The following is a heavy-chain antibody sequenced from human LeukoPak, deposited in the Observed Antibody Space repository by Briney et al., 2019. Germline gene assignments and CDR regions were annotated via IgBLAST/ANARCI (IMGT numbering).Heavy chain of an antibody. CDR3: ARGGIAAAVNAFDI. CDR2: INPNSGGT. D-gene: IGHD6-13*01. Sequence: ASVKVSCKASGYTFTGYYMHWVRQAPGQGLEWMGWINPNSGGTNYAQKFQGRVTMTRDSSISTAYMELSRLRSDDTAVYYCARGGIAAAVNAFDIWGQGTMVTVSS. J-gene: IGHJ3*02. V-gene: IGHV1-2*02. CDR1: GYTFTGYY.